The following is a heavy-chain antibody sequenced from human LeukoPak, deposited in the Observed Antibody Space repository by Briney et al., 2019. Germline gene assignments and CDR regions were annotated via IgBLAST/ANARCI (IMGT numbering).Heavy chain of an antibody. V-gene: IGHV3-23*01. Sequence: GGSLRLSCAASGFTLSSYAMNWVRQAPGKGLEWVSAISGSGGSTHHADSVKGRFTISRDNSKNTLYLQMNSLRAEDTAVYYCAKVRDGYNSPFDYWGQGTLVTVSS. CDR1: GFTLSSYA. D-gene: IGHD5-24*01. CDR3: AKVRDGYNSPFDY. J-gene: IGHJ4*02. CDR2: ISGSGGST.